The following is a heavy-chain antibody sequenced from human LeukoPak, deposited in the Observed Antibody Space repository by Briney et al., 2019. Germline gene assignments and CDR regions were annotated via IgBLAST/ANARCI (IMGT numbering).Heavy chain of an antibody. Sequence: GGSLRLSCAASGFTFSSYSMNWVRQAPGKGLEWVSSISSSSSYIYYADSVKGRFTISRDNAKNSLYLQMNSLRAEDTAVYYCARGRGSYSYFDYWGQGTLVTVSS. D-gene: IGHD1-26*01. CDR3: ARGRGSYSYFDY. V-gene: IGHV3-21*01. CDR1: GFTFSSYS. J-gene: IGHJ4*02. CDR2: ISSSSSYI.